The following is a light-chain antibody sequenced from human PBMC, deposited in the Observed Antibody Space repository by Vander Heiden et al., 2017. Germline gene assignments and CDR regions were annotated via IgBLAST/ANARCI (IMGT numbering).Light chain of an antibody. J-gene: IGKJ2*01. V-gene: IGKV3-15*01. CDR1: ESVSTN. CDR2: HAS. Sequence: IVMTQSPVPLSVSPGERATLSCRASESVSTNLAWYQQKPGQAPRLLIYHASIRAAGIPARFSGMGSGTEFTLTISSLQSEDSAVYYCQQYHFWYTFGQGAKLEIK. CDR3: QQYHFWYT.